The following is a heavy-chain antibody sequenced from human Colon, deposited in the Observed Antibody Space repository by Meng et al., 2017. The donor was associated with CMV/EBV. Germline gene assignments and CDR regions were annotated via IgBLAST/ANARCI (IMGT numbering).Heavy chain of an antibody. Sequence: SYAMQWVRQAPGQGLEWMGWINTNTGNPTYAQGFTGRFVFSSDTSVSTASLQINSLKAEDTGVYYCAREYYGSASYYNFDYWGQGTLVTVS. D-gene: IGHD3-10*01. CDR3: AREYYGSASYYNFDY. CDR2: INTNTGNP. V-gene: IGHV7-4-1*02. CDR1: SYA. J-gene: IGHJ4*02.